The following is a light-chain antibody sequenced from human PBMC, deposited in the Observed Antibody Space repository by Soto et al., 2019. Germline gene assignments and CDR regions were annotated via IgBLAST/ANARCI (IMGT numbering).Light chain of an antibody. CDR2: EVN. V-gene: IGLV2-23*02. Sequence: QSALTQPASVSGSPGQSIAISCTGTSSDVGSYDRVSWYQHHPGKAPTLMIYEVNKRPSGVSDRFSDSKSGNTASLTISGLQAEDEADYYCCSSVGSPNWVFGGGTQLTVL. CDR1: SSDVGSYDR. J-gene: IGLJ3*02. CDR3: CSSVGSPNWV.